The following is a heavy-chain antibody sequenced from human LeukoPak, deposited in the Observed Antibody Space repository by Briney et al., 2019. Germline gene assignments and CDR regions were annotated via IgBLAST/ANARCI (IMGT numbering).Heavy chain of an antibody. CDR3: ARVVGDYDSSGYLDY. V-gene: IGHV4-30-2*01. J-gene: IGHJ4*02. D-gene: IGHD3-22*01. Sequence: SETLSLNCAVYGGSFSAYSWSWIRQPPGKGLEWIGCIYRSGSTYYNPSLKSRVTISVDRSKNQFSLKLSSVTAADTAVYYCARVVGDYDSSGYLDYWGQGTLVTVSS. CDR2: IYRSGST. CDR1: GGSFSAYS.